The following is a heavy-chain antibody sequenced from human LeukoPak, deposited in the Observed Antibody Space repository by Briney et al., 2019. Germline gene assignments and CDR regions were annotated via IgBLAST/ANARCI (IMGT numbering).Heavy chain of an antibody. CDR3: ARTSGYYTRVFDY. CDR2: INWNSNSI. J-gene: IGHJ4*02. D-gene: IGHD3-3*01. Sequence: GGSLRLPCAASGFTFDDYAMHWVRQAPGKGLEWVSGINWNSNSIGYADSVKGRFTISRDNSKNTLYLQMNSLRAEDTAVYYCARTSGYYTRVFDYWGQGTLVTVSS. V-gene: IGHV3-9*01. CDR1: GFTFDDYA.